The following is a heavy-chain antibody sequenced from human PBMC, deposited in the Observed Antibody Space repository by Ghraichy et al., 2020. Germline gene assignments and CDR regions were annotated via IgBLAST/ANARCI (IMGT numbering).Heavy chain of an antibody. CDR2: IRYDGSNK. Sequence: GGSLRLSCAASGFTFSSYGMHWVRQAPGKGLEWVAFIRYDGSNKYYADSVKGRFTISRDNSKNTLYLQMNSLRAEDTAVYYCAKVLGGYSYGIFDYWGQGTLVTVSS. J-gene: IGHJ4*02. V-gene: IGHV3-30*02. CDR1: GFTFSSYG. D-gene: IGHD5-18*01. CDR3: AKVLGGYSYGIFDY.